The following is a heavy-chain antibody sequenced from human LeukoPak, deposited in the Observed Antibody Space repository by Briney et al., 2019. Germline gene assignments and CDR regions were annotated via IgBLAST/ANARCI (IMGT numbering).Heavy chain of an antibody. V-gene: IGHV3-11*05. CDR3: ARVTQAVAGLDY. CDR1: GFTFSNYG. D-gene: IGHD6-19*01. J-gene: IGHJ4*02. CDR2: ISSSSSYT. Sequence: GRSLRLSCAASGFTFSNYGMRWIRQAPGKGLEWVSYISSSSSYTNYADSVKGRFTISRDNAKNSLYLQMNSLRAEDTAVYYCARVTQAVAGLDYWGQGTLVTVSS.